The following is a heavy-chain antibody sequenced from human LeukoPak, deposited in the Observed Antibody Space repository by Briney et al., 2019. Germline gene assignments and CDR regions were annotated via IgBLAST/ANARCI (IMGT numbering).Heavy chain of an antibody. J-gene: IGHJ4*02. CDR1: GFTFDNHA. CDR2: INWDGYRT. CDR3: ARDGGYSGDHWGLDS. Sequence: GSLRLSCAASGFTFDNHAMHWVRQAPGKGLEWVSGINWDGYRTYYADSVQGRFTISRDNSKNSLYLQINSLRNEDTGLYYCARDGGYSGDHWGLDSWGQGTQVTVSS. V-gene: IGHV3-43D*03. D-gene: IGHD5-12*01.